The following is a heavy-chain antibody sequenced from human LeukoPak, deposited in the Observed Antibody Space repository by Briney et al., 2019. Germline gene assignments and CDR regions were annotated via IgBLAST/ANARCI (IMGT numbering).Heavy chain of an antibody. J-gene: IGHJ4*02. D-gene: IGHD2-2*01. CDR1: GFTFSSYG. V-gene: IGHV3-30*02. CDR2: IRYDGSNK. CDR3: AKDRYRVVPAAKERYFDY. Sequence: GGSLRLSCAASGFTFSSYGMHWIRQAPGKGLEWVAFIRYDGSNKYYADSVKGRFTISRDNSKNTLYLQMNSLRAEDTAVYYCAKDRYRVVPAAKERYFDYWGQGTLVTVSS.